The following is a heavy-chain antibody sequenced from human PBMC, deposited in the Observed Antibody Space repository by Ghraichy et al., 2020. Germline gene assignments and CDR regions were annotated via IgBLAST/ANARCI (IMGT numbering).Heavy chain of an antibody. CDR3: ARRGRGYSLYYYGLAV. J-gene: IGHJ6*02. CDR1: GGSIRPHY. V-gene: IGHV4-59*08. Sequence: SETLSLTCSVSGGSIRPHYWSWIRQPPGKGLEWIGYVHYSGGTDYDPSLKSRISISLDTSKNQFSLTLTSVTAADTAIYYCARRGRGYSLYYYGLAVWGQGTTVTVSS. D-gene: IGHD5-18*01. CDR2: VHYSGGT.